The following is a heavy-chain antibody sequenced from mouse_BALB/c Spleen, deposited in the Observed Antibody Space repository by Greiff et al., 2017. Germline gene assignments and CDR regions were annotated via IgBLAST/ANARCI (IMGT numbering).Heavy chain of an antibody. J-gene: IGHJ2*01. CDR1: GYSITSDYA. V-gene: IGHV3-2*02. D-gene: IGHD2-1*01. Sequence: EVKLMESGPGLVKPSQSLSLTCTVTGYSITSDYAWNWIRQFPGNKLEWMGYISYSGSTSYNPSLKSRISITRDTSKNQFFLQLNSVTTEDTATYYCAREGNYGSYFDYWGQGTTLTVSS. CDR3: AREGNYGSYFDY. CDR2: ISYSGST.